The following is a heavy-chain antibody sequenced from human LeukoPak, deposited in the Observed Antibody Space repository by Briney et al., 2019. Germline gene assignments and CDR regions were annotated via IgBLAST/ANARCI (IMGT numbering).Heavy chain of an antibody. CDR2: ISDSGDST. D-gene: IGHD2-15*01. CDR1: GFTFRSYA. CDR3: AKGAGGVCGDNNCYSRVFDY. V-gene: IGHV3-23*01. J-gene: IGHJ4*02. Sequence: GGSLRLSCAASGFTFRSYAMSWVRQAPGKGLEWVSIISDSGDSTYYADSVEGRLTISRDNSKNTLYMQMNSLRTEDTALYYCAKGAGGVCGDNNCYSRVFDYWGQGTLVTVSS.